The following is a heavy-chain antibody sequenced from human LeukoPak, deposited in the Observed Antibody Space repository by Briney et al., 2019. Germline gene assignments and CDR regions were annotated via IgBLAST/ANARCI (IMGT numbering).Heavy chain of an antibody. Sequence: GGSLRLSCAASGFTFSSYGMHWVRQAPGKGLEWVSAISGSGGSTYYADSVKGRFTISRDNSKNTLYLQMNSLRAEDTAVYYCAKGAGYCSSTSCYTPSGNYYYMDVWGKGTTVTVSS. J-gene: IGHJ6*03. D-gene: IGHD2-2*02. CDR3: AKGAGYCSSTSCYTPSGNYYYMDV. CDR2: ISGSGGST. CDR1: GFTFSSYG. V-gene: IGHV3-23*01.